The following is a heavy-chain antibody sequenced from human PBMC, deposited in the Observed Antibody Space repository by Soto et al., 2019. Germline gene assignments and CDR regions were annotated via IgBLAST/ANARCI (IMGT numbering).Heavy chain of an antibody. CDR2: IKSKTDGGTT. Sequence: PGGSLRLSCAASGFTFSNAWMNWVRQAPGKGLEWVGRIKSKTDGGTTDYAAPVKGRFTISRDDSKNTLYLQMNSLKTEDTAVYYCTTGPPYVCSSTSCYVAEYYFDYWGQGTLVTVSS. D-gene: IGHD2-2*01. V-gene: IGHV3-15*07. CDR3: TTGPPYVCSSTSCYVAEYYFDY. CDR1: GFTFSNAW. J-gene: IGHJ4*02.